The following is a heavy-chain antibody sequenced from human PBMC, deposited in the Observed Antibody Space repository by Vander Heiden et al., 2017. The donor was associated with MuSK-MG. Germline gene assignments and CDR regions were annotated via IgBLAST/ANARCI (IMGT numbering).Heavy chain of an antibody. J-gene: IGHJ5*02. V-gene: IGHV3-21*01. CDR3: ARAGIGYCSSTSCYTNWFDP. D-gene: IGHD2-2*02. CDR2: ISSSSSYI. CDR1: GFPFSSFS. Sequence: EVQLVESGGGLVKPGGSLTLSCPPSGFPFSSFSMNGVRQAPGKGLEWVSSISSSSSYIYYADSVKGRFTISRDNAKNSLYLQMNSLRAEDTAVYYCARAGIGYCSSTSCYTNWFDPWGQGTLVTVSS.